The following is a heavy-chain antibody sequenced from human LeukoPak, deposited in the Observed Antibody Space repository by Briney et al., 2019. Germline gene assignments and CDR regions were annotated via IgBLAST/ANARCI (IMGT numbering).Heavy chain of an antibody. CDR3: ARHSTGATKAEFDY. Sequence: SETLSLTCTVSGGSISSYYWSWIRQPPGKGLEWIGYIYYSGSTNYNPSLKSRVTISVDTSKNQSSLKLSSVTAADTAVYYCARHSTGATKAEFDYWGQGTLVTVSS. CDR2: IYYSGST. D-gene: IGHD2-2*01. CDR1: GGSISSYY. J-gene: IGHJ4*02. V-gene: IGHV4-59*08.